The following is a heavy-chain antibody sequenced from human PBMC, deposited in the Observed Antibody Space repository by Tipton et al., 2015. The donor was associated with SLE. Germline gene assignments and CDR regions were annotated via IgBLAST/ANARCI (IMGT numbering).Heavy chain of an antibody. D-gene: IGHD6-6*01. V-gene: IGHV3-23*01. J-gene: IGHJ4*02. Sequence: SLRLSCAASGFTFNDYAMTWVRQAPGKGLEWVSTVSTTGYSTYYADSVKGRFTISRDNSVDTLYLHMSALTTEDTALYYCAKGRLRTSSRPDSFDSWGRGTLVTVSS. CDR1: GFTFNDYA. CDR3: AKGRLRTSSRPDSFDS. CDR2: VSTTGYST.